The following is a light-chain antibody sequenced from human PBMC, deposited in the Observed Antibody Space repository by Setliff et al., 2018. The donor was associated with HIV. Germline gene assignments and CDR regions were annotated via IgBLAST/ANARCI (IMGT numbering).Light chain of an antibody. CDR3: QSYDSSLSALV. CDR1: SSNIGAGYD. J-gene: IGLJ2*01. Sequence: QSVMTQPPSVSGAPGQSVTIPCTGSSSNIGAGYDVHWYQHLPGTVPKLLIYVSSNRPSGVPDLFSAAKSGTSASLAITGLQAEDEADYYCQSYDSSLSALVFGGGTKVTVL. CDR2: VSS. V-gene: IGLV1-40*01.